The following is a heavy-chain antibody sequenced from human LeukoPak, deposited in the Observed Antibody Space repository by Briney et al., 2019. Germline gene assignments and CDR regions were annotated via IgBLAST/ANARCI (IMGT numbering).Heavy chain of an antibody. CDR2: ISPNGGST. Sequence: AGGSLRLSCSASGFTFSSYTMHWVRHAPGKGLEYVSAISPNGGSTYYGDSVKGRFTISRDNSKKTLYLQMSSLRAEDTAVYYCVKTIAVAGNFDYWGQGTLVTVS. V-gene: IGHV3-64D*09. CDR3: VKTIAVAGNFDY. D-gene: IGHD6-13*01. CDR1: GFTFSSYT. J-gene: IGHJ4*02.